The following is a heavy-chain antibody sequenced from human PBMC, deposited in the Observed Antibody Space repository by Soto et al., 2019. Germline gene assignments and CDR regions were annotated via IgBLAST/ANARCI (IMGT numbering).Heavy chain of an antibody. CDR1: GLSFNTYT. D-gene: IGHD5-12*01. CDR3: ARGAVSGYDFDY. CDR2: ISGSSDFI. Sequence: GGALRLSCAASGLSFNTYTMNWVRQAPGKGLEWISSISGSSDFINFADSMKGRFTISRDNAKNSLYLHISSLGAEDTAVYYCARGAVSGYDFDYWGRGTLVTVSS. J-gene: IGHJ4*02. V-gene: IGHV3-21*01.